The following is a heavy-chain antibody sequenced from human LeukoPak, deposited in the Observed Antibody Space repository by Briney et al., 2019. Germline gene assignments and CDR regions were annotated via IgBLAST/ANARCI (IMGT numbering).Heavy chain of an antibody. CDR3: VRYLSGWYYFDY. CDR1: GFTFSTYG. Sequence: PGGSLRLSCLTSGFTFSTYGMRWVRQAPGKGLEWVSTIPASGGNTYYADSVKGRFTISRDNSKSTLYLQMNSLTAEDTAIYYCVRYLSGWYYFDYWGQGTLVTVSS. CDR2: IPASGGNT. J-gene: IGHJ4*02. D-gene: IGHD6-19*01. V-gene: IGHV3-23*01.